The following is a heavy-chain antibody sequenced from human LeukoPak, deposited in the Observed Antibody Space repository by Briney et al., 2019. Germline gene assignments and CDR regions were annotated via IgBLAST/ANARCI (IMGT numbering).Heavy chain of an antibody. CDR2: IYYSGST. CDR1: GGSISSSSYY. V-gene: IGHV4-39*01. CDR3: ARHMDYYGSGSPYNWFDP. J-gene: IGHJ5*02. Sequence: SETLSLTCTVSGGSISSSSYYWGWIRQPPGKGLEWIGSIYYSGSTYYNPSLKSRVTISVDTSKNQSSLKLSSVTAADTAVYYCARHMDYYGSGSPYNWFDPWGQGTLVTVSS. D-gene: IGHD3-10*01.